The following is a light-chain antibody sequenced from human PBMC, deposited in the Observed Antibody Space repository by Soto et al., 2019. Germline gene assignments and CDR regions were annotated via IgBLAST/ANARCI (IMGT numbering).Light chain of an antibody. CDR2: RNN. J-gene: IGLJ2*01. V-gene: IGLV1-47*01. Sequence: QSVLTQPPSASGTPGQRVTISCSGSCSNIGSNYVFWYQHLPGTAPKLLIYRNNQRPSGVPDRFSGSKSGTSASLAISGLRSEDETDYYCAAWDDSLSGVVFGGGTQLTVL. CDR1: CSNIGSNY. CDR3: AAWDDSLSGVV.